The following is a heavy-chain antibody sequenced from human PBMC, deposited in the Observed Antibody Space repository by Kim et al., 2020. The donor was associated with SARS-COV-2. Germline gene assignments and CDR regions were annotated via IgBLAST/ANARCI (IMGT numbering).Heavy chain of an antibody. CDR3: ARQGPTAAVANWFDP. Sequence: PSLKSRVTISVDTSKNQFSLKLSSVTAADTAVYYCARQGPTAAVANWFDPWGQGTLVTVSS. D-gene: IGHD6-13*01. J-gene: IGHJ5*02. V-gene: IGHV4-39*01.